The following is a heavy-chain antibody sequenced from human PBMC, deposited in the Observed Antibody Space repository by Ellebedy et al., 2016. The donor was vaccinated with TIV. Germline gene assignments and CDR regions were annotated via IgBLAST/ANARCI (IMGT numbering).Heavy chain of an antibody. D-gene: IGHD6-13*01. CDR2: IGGSGSII. CDR3: ATQYSSSWYVFY. CDR1: GFTFSDYY. Sequence: GESLKISCAASGFTFSDYYMSWIRQAPGKGLESVSYIGGSGSIIYYADSVKGRFTISRDNAKNSLYLQMNSLRDEDTAVYYCATQYSSSWYVFYWGQGTLVTVSS. V-gene: IGHV3-11*04. J-gene: IGHJ4*02.